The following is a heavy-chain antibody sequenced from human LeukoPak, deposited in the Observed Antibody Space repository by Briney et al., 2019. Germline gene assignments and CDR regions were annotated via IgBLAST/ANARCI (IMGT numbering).Heavy chain of an antibody. D-gene: IGHD3-22*01. CDR3: ARDRWGYYYDSSGYYDP. Sequence: GASVKVSCKASGYTFTSYGISWVRQAPGQGLEWMGWISAYNGNTNYAQKLQGRVTITTDTSTSTAYMELRSLRSDDTAVYYCARDRWGYYYDSSGYYDPWGQGTLVTVSS. CDR2: ISAYNGNT. J-gene: IGHJ5*02. V-gene: IGHV1-18*01. CDR1: GYTFTSYG.